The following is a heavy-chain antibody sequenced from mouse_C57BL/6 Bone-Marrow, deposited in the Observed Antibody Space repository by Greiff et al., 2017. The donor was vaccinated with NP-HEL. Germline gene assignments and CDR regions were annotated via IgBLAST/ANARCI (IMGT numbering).Heavy chain of an antibody. D-gene: IGHD2-2*01. Sequence: EVQLVESGGDLVKPGGSLKLSCAASGFTFSSYGMSWVRQTPDKRLEWVATISSGGSYTYYLDSVKGRFTISRDNAKNTLYLQMSSLKSEDTAMYYCARRGVTTRFAYWGQGTLVTVSA. J-gene: IGHJ3*01. CDR2: ISSGGSYT. CDR3: ARRGVTTRFAY. CDR1: GFTFSSYG. V-gene: IGHV5-6*01.